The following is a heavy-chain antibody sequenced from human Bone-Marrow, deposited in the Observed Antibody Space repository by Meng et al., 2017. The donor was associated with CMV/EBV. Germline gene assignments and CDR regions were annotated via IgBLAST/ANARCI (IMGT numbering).Heavy chain of an antibody. V-gene: IGHV1-2*02. J-gene: IGHJ6*02. CDR2: INPNSGGT. D-gene: IGHD3-10*01. CDR1: GYTFTGYC. CDR3: ASLPYYGSGSWTYYYYGMDV. Sequence: ASVKVSCKASGYTFTGYCMHWVRQAPGQGLEWMGWINPNSGGTNYAQKFQGRVTMTRDTSISTAYMELSRLRSDDTAVYYCASLPYYGSGSWTYYYYGMDVWGQGTTVTVSS.